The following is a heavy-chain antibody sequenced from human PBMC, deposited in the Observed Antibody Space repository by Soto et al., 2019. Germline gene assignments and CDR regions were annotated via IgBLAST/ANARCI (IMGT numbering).Heavy chain of an antibody. CDR2: IYYSGST. CDR1: GCSLNSYY. CDR3: ARTLYSYGPRFDY. V-gene: IGHV4-59*01. J-gene: IGHJ4*02. D-gene: IGHD5-18*01. Sequence: TSETLSLTCTVSGCSLNSYYWGWVRQPPGKGLEWIGYIYYSGSTNYNPPLKSRVTISVDTSKNQFSLKLSSVTAADTAVYYCARTLYSYGPRFDYWGQGTLVTVSS.